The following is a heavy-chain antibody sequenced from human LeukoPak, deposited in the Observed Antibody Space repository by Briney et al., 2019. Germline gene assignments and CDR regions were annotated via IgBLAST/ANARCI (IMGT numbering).Heavy chain of an antibody. Sequence: GESLKISCKGSGYSFTNYLIGWVRQMPGKGLEWMGIIYPGDSDTRYSPSFQGQVTISADKSISTAYLQWSSLKASDTAIYYCARRTDRSFWYLDYWGQGTLVTVSS. V-gene: IGHV5-51*01. CDR1: GYSFTNYL. CDR3: ARRTDRSFWYLDY. J-gene: IGHJ4*02. CDR2: IYPGDSDT.